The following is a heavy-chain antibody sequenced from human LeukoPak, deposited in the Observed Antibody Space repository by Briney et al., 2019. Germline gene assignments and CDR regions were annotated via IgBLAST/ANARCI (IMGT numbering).Heavy chain of an antibody. CDR2: IIPIFGTA. CDR1: GGTFSSYA. CDR3: ARDPEYGDYGEYFQH. Sequence: SVKVSCKASGGTFSSYAISWVRQAPGQGLEWMGGIIPIFGTANYAQKFQGRVTITADKSTSTAYMELSSLRSEDTAVYYCARDPEYGDYGEYFQHWGQGTLVTVSS. D-gene: IGHD4-17*01. V-gene: IGHV1-69*06. J-gene: IGHJ1*01.